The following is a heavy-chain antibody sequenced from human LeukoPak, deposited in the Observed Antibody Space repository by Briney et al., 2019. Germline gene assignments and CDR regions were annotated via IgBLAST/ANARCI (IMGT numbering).Heavy chain of an antibody. CDR1: GFTLSTYS. Sequence: GRSLRLSCAVSGFTLSTYSTNWVRQAPGKGLEWVSSISSIRGYTYYADSVKGRLTISRDNAKNSLYLQMNSLRAEDTAVYYCARVLVAGRLGPSDSSGYGMDVWGQGTTVTVSS. V-gene: IGHV3-21*01. CDR2: ISSIRGYT. CDR3: ARVLVAGRLGPSDSSGYGMDV. J-gene: IGHJ6*02. D-gene: IGHD3-22*01.